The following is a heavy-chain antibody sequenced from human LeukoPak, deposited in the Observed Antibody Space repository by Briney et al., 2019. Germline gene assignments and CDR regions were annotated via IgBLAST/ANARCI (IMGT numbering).Heavy chain of an antibody. V-gene: IGHV4-4*07. D-gene: IGHD3-10*01. Sequence: SETLSLTCTVSGGSIGIYYWNWIRQPAGKGLEWIGRIFTSGIANYNPSLKSRVTMSVDTSTNQFSLNLSSVTAADTAVYYCAREISGTYYNPLGYMDVWGKGTTVTVSS. CDR1: GGSIGIYY. J-gene: IGHJ6*03. CDR3: AREISGTYYNPLGYMDV. CDR2: IFTSGIA.